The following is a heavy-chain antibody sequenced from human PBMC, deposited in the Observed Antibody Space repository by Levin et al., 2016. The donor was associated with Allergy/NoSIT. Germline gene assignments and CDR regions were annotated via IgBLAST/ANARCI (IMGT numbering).Heavy chain of an antibody. V-gene: IGHV3-48*02. Sequence: RHAPGKGLEWVSYIDSTSSTIYYADSVKGRFTISRDNAKNSLYLQMISLRDEDTAVYYCARTSESSTWFFDYWGQGTLVTVSS. CDR2: IDSTSSTI. J-gene: IGHJ4*02. CDR3: ARTSESSTWFFDY. D-gene: IGHD6-6*01.